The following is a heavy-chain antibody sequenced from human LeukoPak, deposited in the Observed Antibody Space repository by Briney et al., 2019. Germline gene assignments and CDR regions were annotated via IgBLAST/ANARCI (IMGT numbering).Heavy chain of an antibody. Sequence: PGGSLRLPCAASGFTFSSYSMNWVRQAPGKGLKWVSSISSTSTYIYYADSVKGRFTISRDNAKNSLYLQMNSLRVEDTAVYYCARTPGYCSGGGCYYYFDYWGQGTLVTVSS. CDR2: ISSTSTYI. V-gene: IGHV3-21*01. D-gene: IGHD2-15*01. CDR1: GFTFSSYS. J-gene: IGHJ4*02. CDR3: ARTPGYCSGGGCYYYFDY.